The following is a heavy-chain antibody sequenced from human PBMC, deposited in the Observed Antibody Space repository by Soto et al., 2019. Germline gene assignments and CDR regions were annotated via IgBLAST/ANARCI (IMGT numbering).Heavy chain of an antibody. Sequence: ASVKVSCKASGGTFSSYAISWVRQAPGQGLEWMGGIIPIFGTANYAQKFQGRVTITADESTNTAYMELSSLRSEDTAVYYCASSSESGPRNVDYWGQGTLVTVSS. V-gene: IGHV1-69*13. CDR2: IIPIFGTA. CDR3: ASSSESGPRNVDY. CDR1: GGTFSSYA. J-gene: IGHJ4*02. D-gene: IGHD3-3*01.